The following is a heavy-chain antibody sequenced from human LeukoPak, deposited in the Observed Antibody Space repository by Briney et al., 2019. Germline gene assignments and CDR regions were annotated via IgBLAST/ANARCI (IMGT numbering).Heavy chain of an antibody. CDR2: IRSKANSYAT. J-gene: IGHJ4*02. CDR3: TRPVVGATKDFDY. D-gene: IGHD1-26*01. CDR1: GFTFSGSA. V-gene: IGHV3-73*01. Sequence: PGGSLRLSCAASGFTFSGSAMHWVRQASGKGLGWVGRIRSKANSYATAYAASVKGRFTISRDDSKNTAYLQMNSLKTEHTAVYYCTRPVVGATKDFDYWGQGTLVTVSA.